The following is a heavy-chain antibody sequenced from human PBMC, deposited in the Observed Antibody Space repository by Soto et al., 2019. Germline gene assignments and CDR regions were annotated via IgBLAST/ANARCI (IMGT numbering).Heavy chain of an antibody. CDR2: IYPSDSDT. J-gene: IGHJ4*02. CDR1: GYRFSSYW. D-gene: IGHD2-15*01. Sequence: GESLKISCKGSGYRFSSYWVGWVRQMPGKGLEWMGIIYPSDSDTRYSPSFQGQVTISADKSISTAYLQWSSLKASDTAVYYCATLGPSATPIDYWGQGTLLTVSS. CDR3: ATLGPSATPIDY. V-gene: IGHV5-51*01.